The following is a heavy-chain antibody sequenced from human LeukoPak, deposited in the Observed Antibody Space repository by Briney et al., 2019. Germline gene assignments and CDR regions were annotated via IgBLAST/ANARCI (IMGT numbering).Heavy chain of an antibody. CDR1: GFTFSSYA. CDR2: ISYDGSNK. J-gene: IGHJ4*02. Sequence: WSLSLSCAASGFTFSSYAMHWVRQAPGKGLAWVAVISYDGSNKYYADSVKGRFTISRDNSKNTLYLQMNSLRAEDTAVYYCAREEVWFGEYYFDYWGQGTLVTVS. V-gene: IGHV3-30-3*01. D-gene: IGHD3-10*01. CDR3: AREEVWFGEYYFDY.